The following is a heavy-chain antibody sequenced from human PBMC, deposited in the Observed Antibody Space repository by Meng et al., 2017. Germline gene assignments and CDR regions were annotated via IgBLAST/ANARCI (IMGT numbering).Heavy chain of an antibody. CDR2: IYWDDDK. D-gene: IGHD2-21*02. V-gene: IGHV2-5*02. J-gene: IGHJ5*02. Sequence: QITLKGSGPTLVKPTQTLTLSCAFSGFSLSTSGVGVGCIRQPPGKALEWLALIYWDDDKRYSPSLKSRLTITKDTSKNQVVLTMTNMDPVDTATYYCAHRRGDSREGWFDPWGQGTLVTVSS. CDR3: AHRRGDSREGWFDP. CDR1: GFSLSTSGVG.